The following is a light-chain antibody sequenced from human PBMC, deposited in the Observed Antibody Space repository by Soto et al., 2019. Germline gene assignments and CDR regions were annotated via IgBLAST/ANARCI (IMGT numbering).Light chain of an antibody. CDR3: QQYNSYSWT. V-gene: IGKV1-5*03. J-gene: IGKJ1*01. CDR1: QSISSW. CDR2: KAS. Sequence: DIQMTQSPSTLSASVGDRVTITCRASQSISSWLTWYQQKPGKAPKLLIYKASTLESGVPSRFSGGGSGTEFTLTISSLQPDDFATYYCQQYNSYSWTFGQGPKVEI.